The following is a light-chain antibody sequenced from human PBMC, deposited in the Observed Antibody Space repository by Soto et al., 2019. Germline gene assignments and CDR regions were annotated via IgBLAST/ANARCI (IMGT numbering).Light chain of an antibody. Sequence: QSVLTQPASVSGSPGQSITISCSGTNSDVGGYNYVSWYQQNPGTAPKLLIYDVSNRPSGVSHRFSGSKSGNTASLTISGLQAGDEADYYCSSYRSSRTYVFGTGTKVTVL. CDR2: DVS. V-gene: IGLV2-14*01. CDR1: NSDVGGYNY. CDR3: SSYRSSRTYV. J-gene: IGLJ1*01.